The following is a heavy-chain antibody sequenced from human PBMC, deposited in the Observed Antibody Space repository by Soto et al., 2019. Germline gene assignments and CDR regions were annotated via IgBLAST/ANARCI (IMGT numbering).Heavy chain of an antibody. D-gene: IGHD3-10*01. CDR1: GYTFRNYG. CDR3: ARDGRQFGPKSDNFEV. Sequence: QVQLVQSGAELKKPGASVKVSCKASGYTFRNYGINWLRQAPGQGLEWMGWISAYNGNTKNAQKFQGRVTMATDTTTSIAYMELRSPKSDDTAVYFCARDGRQFGPKSDNFEVGGQGTTVTVSA. CDR2: ISAYNGNT. J-gene: IGHJ3*01. V-gene: IGHV1-18*01.